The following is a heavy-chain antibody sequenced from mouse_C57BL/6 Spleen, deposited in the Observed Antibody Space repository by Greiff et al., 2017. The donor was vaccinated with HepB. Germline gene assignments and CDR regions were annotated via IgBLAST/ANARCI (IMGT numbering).Heavy chain of an antibody. CDR2: IYPRDGST. CDR3: ARSWRLDHDD. V-gene: IGHV1-78*01. D-gene: IGHD2-2*01. CDR1: GYTFTDHT. J-gene: IGHJ2*01. Sequence: VQLVESDAELVKPGASVKISCKVSGYTFTDHTIHWMKQRPEQGLEWIGYIYPRDGSTKYNEKFKGKATLTADKSSNTADMQLNSLTSEDYAVYISARSWRLDHDDWGQGTTLTVSS.